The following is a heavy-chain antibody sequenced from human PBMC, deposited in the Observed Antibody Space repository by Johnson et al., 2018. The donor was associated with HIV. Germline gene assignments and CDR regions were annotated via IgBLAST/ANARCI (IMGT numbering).Heavy chain of an antibody. V-gene: IGHV3-23*04. J-gene: IGHJ3*02. D-gene: IGHD1-1*01. CDR1: GFTFSSYA. Sequence: EVQLVESGGGLVQPGGSLRLSCAASGFTFSSYAMSWVRQAPGKGLEWVSAISGSGGSTYYADSVKGRFTISRDNSKTTLYLQMNSLRAEDRAVYYCAKDQLVRHLVLRWPLVIGGQGKMEPVS. CDR3: AKDQLVRHLVLRWPLVI. CDR2: ISGSGGST.